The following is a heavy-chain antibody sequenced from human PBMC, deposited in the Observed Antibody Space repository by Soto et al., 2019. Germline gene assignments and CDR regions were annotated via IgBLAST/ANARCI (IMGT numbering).Heavy chain of an antibody. Sequence: SETLSLTCSVSGGTISSYYWSWIRQPPGKGLEWIGYVYYSGNTNYNPSLKSRVTITIDTSKTQFSLKLRSVTGADTAVYFCARSISARPEADIWGQGTMVTVSS. CDR2: VYYSGNT. D-gene: IGHD6-6*01. V-gene: IGHV4-59*01. J-gene: IGHJ3*02. CDR3: ARSISARPEADI. CDR1: GGTISSYY.